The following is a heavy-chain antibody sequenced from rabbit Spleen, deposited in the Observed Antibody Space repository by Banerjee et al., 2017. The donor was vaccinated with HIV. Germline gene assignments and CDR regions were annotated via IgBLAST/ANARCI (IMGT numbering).Heavy chain of an antibody. J-gene: IGHJ4*01. CDR3: ARGSATMTMVITGYYLNL. D-gene: IGHD2-1*01. CDR1: GFSFSTSYY. CDR2: IYGDGSGST. V-gene: IGHV1S45*01. Sequence: QEQLVESGGGLVQPEGSLTLTCTASGFSFSTSYYMCWVRQALGKGLECIACIYGDGSGSTWYASWAKGRFTISKTSSTTVTLQMTSLTAADTATYFCARGSATMTMVITGYYLNLWGPGTLVTVS.